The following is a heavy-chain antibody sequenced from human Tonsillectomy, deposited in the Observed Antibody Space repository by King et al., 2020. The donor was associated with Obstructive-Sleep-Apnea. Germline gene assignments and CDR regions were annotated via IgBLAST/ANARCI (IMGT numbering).Heavy chain of an antibody. Sequence: VQLQESGPGLVKPSETLSLTCTVSGGSISNYYWSWIRQPPGKGLEWIGYMYYSGNTNFNPSLKSRLTISADTSKIQFSLRLSSVTAADTAVYYCARHRGVEDYGGYGDYFDYWGQGTLVTVSS. CDR2: MYYSGNT. J-gene: IGHJ4*02. CDR1: GGSISNYY. V-gene: IGHV4-59*08. D-gene: IGHD5-12*01. CDR3: ARHRGVEDYGGYGDYFDY.